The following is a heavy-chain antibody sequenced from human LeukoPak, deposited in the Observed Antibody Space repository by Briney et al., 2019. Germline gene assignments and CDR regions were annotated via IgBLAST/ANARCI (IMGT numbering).Heavy chain of an antibody. D-gene: IGHD2-2*01. CDR1: GGSISSYY. Sequence: SETLSLTCTVSGGSISSYYWSWIRLPPGKGLEWIGFLDYSGSPNYNPSFKSRLTASVDTSKNQFSLKLTSVTAADTAVYYCARDRGGKGSAIFYWGQGSLVTVSS. J-gene: IGHJ4*02. CDR2: LDYSGSP. CDR3: ARDRGGKGSAIFY. V-gene: IGHV4-59*12.